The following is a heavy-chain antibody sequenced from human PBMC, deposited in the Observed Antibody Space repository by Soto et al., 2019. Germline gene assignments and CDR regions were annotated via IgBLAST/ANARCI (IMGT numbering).Heavy chain of an antibody. Sequence: GGSLRRSWAASGFAFRGYGMNWGRQAPGRGLEWVSSISSSGSVIYYTDSVKGRFIISRDNGRNSVFLQMNSLRAEDTAVYYCARNGADYDVSTGYYDYYYHGKDVWGQGTTVTVSS. J-gene: IGHJ6*02. V-gene: IGHV3-21*06. CDR3: ARNGADYDVSTGYYDYYYHGKDV. CDR1: GFAFRGYG. CDR2: ISSSGSVI. D-gene: IGHD3-9*01.